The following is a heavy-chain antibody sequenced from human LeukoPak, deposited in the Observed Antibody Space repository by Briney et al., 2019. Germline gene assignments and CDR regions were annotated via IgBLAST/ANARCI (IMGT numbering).Heavy chain of an antibody. CDR1: GGSISSSSYY. V-gene: IGHV4-39*07. Sequence: PSETLSLTCTVSGGSISSSSYYWGWIRQPPGKGLEWIGSIYYSGSTYYNPSLKSRVTISVDTSKNQFSLKLSSVTAADTAVYYCVREDQAVPAAKGWRPTNWFDPWGQGTLVTVSS. CDR2: IYYSGST. D-gene: IGHD2-2*01. CDR3: VREDQAVPAAKGWRPTNWFDP. J-gene: IGHJ5*02.